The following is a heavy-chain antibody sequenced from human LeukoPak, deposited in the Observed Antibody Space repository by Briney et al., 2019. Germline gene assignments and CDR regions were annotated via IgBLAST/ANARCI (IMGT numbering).Heavy chain of an antibody. J-gene: IGHJ4*02. D-gene: IGHD6-19*01. Sequence: GESLRLSCEASGFIFSNYGMHWVRQAPGKGLEWLALIWYDGQTKFYADSVKGRFTISRDNSGNTLFLHMTSMRVEDTAVYYCAREWGRIAVAGGPGYWGQGALVTVSS. V-gene: IGHV3-33*01. CDR1: GFIFSNYG. CDR3: AREWGRIAVAGGPGY. CDR2: IWYDGQTK.